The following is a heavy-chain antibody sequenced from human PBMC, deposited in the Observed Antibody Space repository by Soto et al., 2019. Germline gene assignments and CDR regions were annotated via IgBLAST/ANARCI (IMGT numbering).Heavy chain of an antibody. V-gene: IGHV4-39*01. CDR3: ARGRGVAAAGVVDY. J-gene: IGHJ4*02. CDR2: IYYSGST. Sequence: QLQLQESGPGLVKPSETLSLTCTVSGGSISSSSYYWGWIRQPPGKGLEWIGSIYYSGSTYYNPSLKSRVTISVETSKNQFSLKLTSVPAADTAVYYCARGRGVAAAGVVDYWGQGTMVTVSS. CDR1: GGSISSSSYY. D-gene: IGHD6-13*01.